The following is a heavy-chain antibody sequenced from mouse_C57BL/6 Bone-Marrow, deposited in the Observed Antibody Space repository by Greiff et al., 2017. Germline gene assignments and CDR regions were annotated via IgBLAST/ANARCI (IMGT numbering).Heavy chain of an antibody. D-gene: IGHD4-1*01. J-gene: IGHJ2*01. V-gene: IGHV1-72*01. CDR1: GYTFTSYW. Sequence: VKLMESGAELVKPGASVKLSCKASGYTFTSYWMHWVKQRPGRGLEWIGRIDPNSGGTKYNEKFKSKATLTVDKPSSTAYMQLSSLTSEDSAVYYCARGTLNWDAFDYWGQGTTLTVSS. CDR2: IDPNSGGT. CDR3: ARGTLNWDAFDY.